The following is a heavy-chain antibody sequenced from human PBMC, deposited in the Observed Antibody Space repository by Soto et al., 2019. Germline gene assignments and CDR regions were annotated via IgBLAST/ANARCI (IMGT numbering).Heavy chain of an antibody. V-gene: IGHV3-15*07. Sequence: PGGSLRLSCAASGFTFNDAWMTWVRQAPGKGLEWVGRIKGKTDGGTTDYAAPVKGRFTISRDDSKTTLYLQMNSLKTEDTAVYYCARKRRITMVRGVTFWFDPWGQGTLVTVSS. CDR2: IKGKTDGGTT. D-gene: IGHD3-10*01. CDR1: GFTFNDAW. CDR3: ARKRRITMVRGVTFWFDP. J-gene: IGHJ5*02.